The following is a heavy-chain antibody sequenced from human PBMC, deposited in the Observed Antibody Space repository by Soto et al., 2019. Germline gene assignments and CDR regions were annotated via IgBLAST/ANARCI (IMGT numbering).Heavy chain of an antibody. J-gene: IGHJ4*02. CDR3: TTDRRGYSYEIDY. V-gene: IGHV3-15*01. D-gene: IGHD5-18*01. CDR2: IKSKTDGGTT. CDR1: GFTFSNAW. Sequence: PGGALRLSCAASGFTFSNAWMSWVRQAPGKGLECVGRIKSKTDGGTTDYAAPVKGRFTISRDDSKNTLYLQMNSLKTEDTAVYYCTTDRRGYSYEIDYWGQGTLVTVYS.